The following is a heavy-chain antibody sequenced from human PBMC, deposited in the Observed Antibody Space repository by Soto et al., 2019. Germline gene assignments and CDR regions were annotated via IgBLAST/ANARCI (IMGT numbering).Heavy chain of an antibody. CDR2: IYATGTT. CDR1: GAAIIGFY. D-gene: IGHD1-1*01. J-gene: IGHJ5*02. V-gene: IGHV4-4*07. Sequence: QVQLQESGPGLVKHSETLSLTCTVSGAAIIGFYWSWIRKSAGKGLEWIGRIYATGTTYYNPSLKRRVMMSVDTSKKQFSLKFRSVTAADTAVYYCVRDGTKTLRDWFDPWGQGTSVTVSS. CDR3: VRDGTKTLRDWFDP.